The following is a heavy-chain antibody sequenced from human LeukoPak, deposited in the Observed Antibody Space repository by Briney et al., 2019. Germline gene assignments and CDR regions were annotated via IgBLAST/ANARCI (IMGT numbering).Heavy chain of an antibody. J-gene: IGHJ4*02. D-gene: IGHD5-24*01. CDR1: GGSISGSNYY. V-gene: IGHV4-39*07. Sequence: SETLSLTCTVSGGSISGSNYYWGWIRQPPGKGLEWIGSIFYTGSSYYNPSLKSRVTLSVDTSEDQFSLKLSSVTAADTAVYYCARDGYNTPGYWGQGTLVTVSS. CDR3: ARDGYNTPGY. CDR2: IFYTGSS.